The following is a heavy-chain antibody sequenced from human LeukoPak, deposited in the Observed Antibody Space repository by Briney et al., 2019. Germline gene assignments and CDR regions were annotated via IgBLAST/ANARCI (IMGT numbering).Heavy chain of an antibody. Sequence: GESLKISCKGSGYSFTSYWIGWGRQMPGKGLEWMGIIYPGDSDTRYSPSFQGQVTISADKSISTAYLQWSSLKASDTAMYYCARHLVATHYYYYGMDVWGQGTTVTVSS. V-gene: IGHV5-51*01. CDR3: ARHLVATHYYYYGMDV. J-gene: IGHJ6*02. CDR1: GYSFTSYW. CDR2: IYPGDSDT. D-gene: IGHD5-12*01.